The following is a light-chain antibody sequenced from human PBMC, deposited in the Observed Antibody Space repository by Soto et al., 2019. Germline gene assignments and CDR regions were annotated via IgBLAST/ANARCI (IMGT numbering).Light chain of an antibody. CDR3: QHYNSYSEA. J-gene: IGKJ1*01. CDR1: QSVSSN. Sequence: TQSPATLSLSPGERATLSCRASQSVSSNLAWYQQRPGQAPRLLIYDASNRATGIPARFSGSGSGTEFTLTISSLQPDDFATYYCQHYNSYSEAFGPGTKVDI. V-gene: IGKV3D-15*01. CDR2: DAS.